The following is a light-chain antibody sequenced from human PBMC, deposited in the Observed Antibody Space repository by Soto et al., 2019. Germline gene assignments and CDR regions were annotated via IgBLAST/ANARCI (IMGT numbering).Light chain of an antibody. J-gene: IGLJ2*01. CDR3: QSYDIKLSSPV. CDR2: ANT. Sequence: QLVLTQPPSVSGAPGQRVTISCAGNTSNIGAGYDVHWYQQFPGTAPRLVIHANTNRPSGVPDRFSGSKSGTSASLAITGLQAYAEADYHCQSYDIKLSSPVFGGGTKLTVL. CDR1: TSNIGAGYD. V-gene: IGLV1-40*01.